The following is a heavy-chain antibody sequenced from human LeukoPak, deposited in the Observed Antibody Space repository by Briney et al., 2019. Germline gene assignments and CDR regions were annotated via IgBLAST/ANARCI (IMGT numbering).Heavy chain of an antibody. CDR3: ARGASVRGVIHYYYMDV. J-gene: IGHJ6*03. CDR2: ISSGGSTK. CDR1: RFTFSDYY. V-gene: IGHV3-11*01. Sequence: PGGSLRLSCAASRFTFSDYYMSWIRQAPGKGLEWISYISSGGSTKYYADSVKGRFTISRDNAKNSLYLQMNSLTAEDTGVYYCARGASVRGVIHYYYMDVWGKGTTVTISS. D-gene: IGHD3-10*01.